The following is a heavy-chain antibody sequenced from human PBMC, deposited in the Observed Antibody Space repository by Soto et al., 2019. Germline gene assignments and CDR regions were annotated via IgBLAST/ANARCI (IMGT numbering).Heavy chain of an antibody. D-gene: IGHD3-22*01. CDR2: VIPIFGIP. CDR3: ARSHFDISGPGSLEL. V-gene: IGHV1-69*17. Sequence: QVRLVQSKAEVKKPGSSVKVSCKASGGTFTSDATAWVRQARGQGLEWMGGVIPIFGIPSYTQKFQGRVTITADKATSTVYIELSGVKSEDTAVYYCARSHFDISGPGSLELWGQGTLVSVS. CDR1: GGTFTSDA. J-gene: IGHJ4*02.